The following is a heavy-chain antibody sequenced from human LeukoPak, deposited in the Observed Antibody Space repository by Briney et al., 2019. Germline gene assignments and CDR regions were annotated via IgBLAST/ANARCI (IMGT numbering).Heavy chain of an antibody. Sequence: SETLSLTCTVSGGSITDRSCYWGWLRQAPGTGLVWLGTIYYSGDNYYNPSLRSRVSVSVTKSKNQFPLNVDAGTATDTAVYFCARQGGNYNILGGAKNAFYPWGQGTLVTVSS. J-gene: IGHJ5*02. CDR1: GGSITDRSCY. CDR3: ARQGGNYNILGGAKNAFYP. D-gene: IGHD3-9*01. V-gene: IGHV4-39*01. CDR2: IYYSGDN.